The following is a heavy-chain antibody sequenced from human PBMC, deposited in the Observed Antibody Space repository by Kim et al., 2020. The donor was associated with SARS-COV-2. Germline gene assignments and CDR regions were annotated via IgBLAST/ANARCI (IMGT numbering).Heavy chain of an antibody. CDR3: ARAETRIAIFGVVIILAFDI. D-gene: IGHD3-3*01. CDR2: IYYSGST. Sequence: SETLSLTCTVSGGSISSGGYYWSWIRQHPGKGLEWIGYIYYSGSTYYNPSLTSRVTISVDTSKNQFSLKLSSVTAADTAVYYCARAETRIAIFGVVIILAFDIWGQGTIVTVSS. J-gene: IGHJ3*02. CDR1: GGSISSGGYY. V-gene: IGHV4-31*03.